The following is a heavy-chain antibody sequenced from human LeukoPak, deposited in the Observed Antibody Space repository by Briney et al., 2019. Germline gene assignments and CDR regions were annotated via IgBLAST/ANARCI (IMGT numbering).Heavy chain of an antibody. J-gene: IGHJ4*02. CDR1: GFTFSSYS. CDR2: ISSSSSYI. CDR3: ATAETHYYDSSGYLPEYLDY. D-gene: IGHD3-22*01. Sequence: AGGSLRLSCAASGFTFSSYSMNWVRQAPGKGLEWVSSISSSSSYIYYAGSVKGRFTISRDNAKNSLYLQVNSLRAEDTAVYYCATAETHYYDSSGYLPEYLDYWGQGTLVTVSS. V-gene: IGHV3-21*01.